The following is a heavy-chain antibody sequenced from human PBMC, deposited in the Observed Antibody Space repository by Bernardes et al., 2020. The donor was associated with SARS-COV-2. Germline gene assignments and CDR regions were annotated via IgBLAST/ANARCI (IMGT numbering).Heavy chain of an antibody. CDR2: IKQDGSEQ. J-gene: IGHJ4*02. V-gene: IGHV3-7*01. Sequence: VESLILSCAASGFIFRSSWMNWVRQAPGTGLEWVANIKQDGSEQYYVDSLKGRFTISRDNAKNSLYLQINSLRAEDTAVYYCAGGSGSYFIWGQGTLVTGSS. CDR1: GFIFRSSW. CDR3: AGGSGSYFI. D-gene: IGHD3-10*01.